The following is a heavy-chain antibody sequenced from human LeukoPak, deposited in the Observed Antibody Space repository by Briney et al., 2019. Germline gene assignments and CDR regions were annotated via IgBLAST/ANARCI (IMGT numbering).Heavy chain of an antibody. D-gene: IGHD6-19*01. V-gene: IGHV1-2*02. CDR2: INPNSGGT. CDR1: VYTFTGYY. CDR3: ARAVAEAFDI. J-gene: IGHJ3*02. Sequence: ASLKVSRKASVYTFTGYYMYWVRHAPGQGLEWMGWINPNSGGTNYAQKFQGRVTMTRDTSISTAYMELSGLRSNDTAVYYCARAVAEAFDIWGQGTMVTVSS.